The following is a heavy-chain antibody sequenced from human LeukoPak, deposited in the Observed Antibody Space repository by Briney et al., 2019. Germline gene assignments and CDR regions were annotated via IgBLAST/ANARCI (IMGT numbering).Heavy chain of an antibody. J-gene: IGHJ4*02. V-gene: IGHV3-23*01. CDR1: GFTFSSYV. CDR2: ISASGGST. CDR3: AKDLGDSGGYNPFDF. D-gene: IGHD3-22*01. Sequence: PGGSLRLSCAASGFTFSSYVMSWVRQAPGKGLEWASFISASGGSTYYAGSVKGRFTISRDNSKNTLFLQMSSLRAEDTAVYYCAKDLGDSGGYNPFDFWGQGTLVTVSS.